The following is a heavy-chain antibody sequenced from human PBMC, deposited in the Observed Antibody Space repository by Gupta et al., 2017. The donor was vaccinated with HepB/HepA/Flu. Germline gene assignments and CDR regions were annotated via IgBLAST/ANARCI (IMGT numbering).Heavy chain of an antibody. CDR1: GFTFSSYG. CDR2: IWYDGRNK. V-gene: IGHV3-33*01. J-gene: IGHJ3*02. CDR3: AREYSRSYRAFGI. D-gene: IGHD6-6*01. Sequence: QVQLVESGGGVVQPGRSLRLSCAASGFTFSSYGMHWVRQAPGKGLEWVAVIWYDGRNKYEADSVKGRFTISRENAKKTLYLQMNRLRAGDTAVYYCAREYSRSYRAFGIGGQGTMVTVCS.